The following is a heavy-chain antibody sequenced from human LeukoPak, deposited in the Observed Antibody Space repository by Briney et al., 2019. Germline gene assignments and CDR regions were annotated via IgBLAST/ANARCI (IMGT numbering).Heavy chain of an antibody. Sequence: PGRSLRLSCAASGFTFDDYAMHWVRQAPGKGLEWVSGISWNSGSIGYADSVKGRFTISRDNAKNSLYLQMNSLRAEGTALYYCAASPGYCSGGSCFDDAFDIWGQGTMVTVSS. V-gene: IGHV3-9*01. CDR3: AASPGYCSGGSCFDDAFDI. J-gene: IGHJ3*02. D-gene: IGHD2-15*01. CDR1: GFTFDDYA. CDR2: ISWNSGSI.